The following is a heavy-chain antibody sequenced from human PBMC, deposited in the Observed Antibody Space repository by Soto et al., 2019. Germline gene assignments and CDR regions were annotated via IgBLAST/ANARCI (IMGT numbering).Heavy chain of an antibody. D-gene: IGHD6-19*01. Sequence: EVQLLESGGGLVQPGGSLRLSCAASGFTFSSYAMSWVRQAPGKGLEWVSAISGSGGSTYYADSVKGRFTISRDNXKNTLYLQMNSLRAEDTAVYYCAKPSSGWYWYFDLWGRGTLVTVSS. CDR2: ISGSGGST. CDR3: AKPSSGWYWYFDL. CDR1: GFTFSSYA. V-gene: IGHV3-23*01. J-gene: IGHJ2*01.